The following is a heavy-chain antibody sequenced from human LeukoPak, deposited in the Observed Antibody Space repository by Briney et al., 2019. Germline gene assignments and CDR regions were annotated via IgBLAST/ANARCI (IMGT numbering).Heavy chain of an antibody. V-gene: IGHV1-18*01. CDR3: ARDLSRSSWYYRDY. D-gene: IGHD6-13*01. CDR1: GYTFTSYG. Sequence: ASVKVSCKASGYTFTSYGISWVRQAPGQGLEWMGWISAYNGNTNYAQKLQGRVTMTTDTSTSTAYMELRGLRSDDTAVYYCARDLSRSSWYYRDYWGQGTLVTVSS. J-gene: IGHJ4*02. CDR2: ISAYNGNT.